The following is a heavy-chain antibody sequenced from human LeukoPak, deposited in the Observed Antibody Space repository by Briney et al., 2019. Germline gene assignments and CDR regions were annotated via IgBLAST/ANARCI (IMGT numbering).Heavy chain of an antibody. CDR1: GFTFSSYA. Sequence: GGSLRLSCAASGFTFSSYAMHWVRQAPGKGLEWVAVISYDGSNKYYADSVKGRFTISRDNSKNTLYLQMNSLRAEDTAVYYCARDREQLVPLLGYFDYWGQGTLVTVSS. V-gene: IGHV3-30-3*01. CDR2: ISYDGSNK. J-gene: IGHJ4*02. D-gene: IGHD6-6*01. CDR3: ARDREQLVPLLGYFDY.